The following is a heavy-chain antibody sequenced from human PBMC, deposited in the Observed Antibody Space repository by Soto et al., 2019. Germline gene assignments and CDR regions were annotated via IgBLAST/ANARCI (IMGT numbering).Heavy chain of an antibody. J-gene: IGHJ4*02. V-gene: IGHV3-23*01. D-gene: IGHD6-13*01. CDR1: GFTFSSYA. CDR2: VSRSGGST. Sequence: EVQLLESGGGLVQPGGSLRLSCAASGFTFSSYAMSWVRQAPGKGLEWVLAVSRSGGSTYYADSVKGRFTISRDNSKNTLYLQMNSLRAEDTAVYYCAKYSTSWRGGQFDYWGQGTLVTVSS. CDR3: AKYSTSWRGGQFDY.